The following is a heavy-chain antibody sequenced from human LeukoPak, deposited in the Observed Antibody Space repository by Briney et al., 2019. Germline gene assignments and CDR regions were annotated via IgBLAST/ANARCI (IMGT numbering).Heavy chain of an antibody. J-gene: IGHJ4*02. Sequence: GGSLSLSCAASGFTFRSYWLSWFGQPPGKGLEWVANLNQDGSEKYYVDSVKGRFTISRDNAKKSLYLQMNSLRAEDTAVYYCGRDGGPVDHWGQGTLVTVSS. CDR2: LNQDGSEK. CDR1: GFTFRSYW. CDR3: GRDGGPVDH. D-gene: IGHD3-16*01. V-gene: IGHV3-7*03.